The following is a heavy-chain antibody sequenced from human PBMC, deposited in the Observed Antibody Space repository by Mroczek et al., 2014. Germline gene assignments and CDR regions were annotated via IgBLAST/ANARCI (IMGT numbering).Heavy chain of an antibody. CDR1: GFTFSSYG. CDR3: ASGKDLTSVI. CDR2: IWYDGSNK. D-gene: IGHD1-26*01. V-gene: IGHV3-33*01. J-gene: IGHJ3*02. Sequence: VQLVETGGGVVQPGRSLRLSCAASGFTFSSYGMHWVRQAPGKGLEWVAVIWYDGSNKYYADSVKGRFTISRDNSKNTLYLQMNSLRAEDTAVYYCASGKDLTSVIWGQGTMVTVSS.